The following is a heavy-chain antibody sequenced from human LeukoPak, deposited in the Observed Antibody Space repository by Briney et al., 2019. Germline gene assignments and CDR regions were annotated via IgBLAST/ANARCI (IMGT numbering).Heavy chain of an antibody. V-gene: IGHV3-74*01. J-gene: IGHJ4*02. Sequence: GGSLILSCAASGFTFSSYWMHWVRQAPGKGLVWVSRINSDGSTINYADSVKGRFTISRDNAKNTLYLQMDSLRAEDTAVYYCTRETVVVATASLGYWGLGTLVTVSS. CDR2: INSDGSTI. CDR3: TRETVVVATASLGY. CDR1: GFTFSSYW. D-gene: IGHD2-2*01.